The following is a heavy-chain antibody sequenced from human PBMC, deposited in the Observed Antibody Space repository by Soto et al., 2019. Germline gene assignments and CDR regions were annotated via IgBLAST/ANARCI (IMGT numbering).Heavy chain of an antibody. V-gene: IGHV4-39*01. J-gene: IGHJ5*02. Sequence: SETLSLTCTVSGGSISSSSYYWGWIRQPPGKGLEWIGSIYYSGSTYYNPSLKSRVTISVDTSKNQFSLKLSSVTAADTAVYYCATLSLWFGELLGFDPWGQGTLVTVSS. CDR2: IYYSGST. CDR1: GGSISSSSYY. CDR3: ATLSLWFGELLGFDP. D-gene: IGHD3-10*01.